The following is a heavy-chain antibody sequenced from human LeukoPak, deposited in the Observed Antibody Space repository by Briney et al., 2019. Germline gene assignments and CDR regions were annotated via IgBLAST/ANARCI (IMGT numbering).Heavy chain of an antibody. D-gene: IGHD2-15*01. J-gene: IGHJ4*02. CDR3: ARTYPRGYCSGGSCSATFDY. CDR1: GYTFTSYD. Sequence: ASVKVSCKASGYTFTSYDINWVRQATGQGLEWMGWMNPNSGNTGYAQKFQGRVTMTRNTSISTAYMELSSLRSEDTAVYYCARTYPRGYCSGGSCSATFDYWGQGTLATVSS. CDR2: MNPNSGNT. V-gene: IGHV1-8*01.